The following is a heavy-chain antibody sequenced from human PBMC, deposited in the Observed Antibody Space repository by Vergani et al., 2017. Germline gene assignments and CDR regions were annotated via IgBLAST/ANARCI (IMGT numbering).Heavy chain of an antibody. Sequence: QVQLVESGGGVVQPGRSLRLSCAASGFTFSSYGMHWVRQAPGKGLEWVAVISYDGSKKYYADSVKGRFTISRDNSKNTLYLQMNSLRAEDTAVYYCAKDTRFGEFRFQHWGQGTLVTVSS. J-gene: IGHJ1*01. CDR2: ISYDGSKK. V-gene: IGHV3-30*18. CDR3: AKDTRFGEFRFQH. CDR1: GFTFSSYG. D-gene: IGHD3-10*01.